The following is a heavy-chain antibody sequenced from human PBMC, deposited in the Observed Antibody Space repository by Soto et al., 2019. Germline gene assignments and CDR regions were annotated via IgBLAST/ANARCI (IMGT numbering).Heavy chain of an antibody. CDR1: GFTFSSYG. CDR3: ARIPQIAVAGTRFGYFDL. D-gene: IGHD6-19*01. Sequence: QVQLEESGGGVVQPGRSLRLSCAASGFTFSSYGMHWVRQAPGKGLEWVAVIWYYGSNKYYADSVKGRFTISRDNSTNTLYLQMNSLGAEDTAVYYCARIPQIAVAGTRFGYFDLWGRGTLVTVSS. J-gene: IGHJ2*01. V-gene: IGHV3-33*01. CDR2: IWYYGSNK.